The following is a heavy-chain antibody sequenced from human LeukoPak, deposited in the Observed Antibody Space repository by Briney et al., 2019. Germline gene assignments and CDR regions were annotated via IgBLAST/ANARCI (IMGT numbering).Heavy chain of an antibody. J-gene: IGHJ6*03. Sequence: GGSLRLSCAASGFTFSSYGMHWVRQVPGKGLEWVAFIRYDGSNKYYADSVKGRFTISRDDSKNTLYLQMNSLRAEDTAVYYCAKDRGHSYYYYYYMDVWGKGTTVTISS. D-gene: IGHD3-10*01. CDR1: GFTFSSYG. CDR2: IRYDGSNK. CDR3: AKDRGHSYYYYYYMDV. V-gene: IGHV3-30*02.